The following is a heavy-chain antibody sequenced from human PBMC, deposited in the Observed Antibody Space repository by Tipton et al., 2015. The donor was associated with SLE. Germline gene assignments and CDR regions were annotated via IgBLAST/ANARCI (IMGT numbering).Heavy chain of an antibody. CDR3: AISGGDCSGGSCSHNAI. V-gene: IGHV4-59*11. CDR2: NYYSGST. Sequence: TLSLTCTISGGSFSSHFLSLVWQAPGKGLAWIGYNYYSGSTNYNPSLKSRVTISVDTPKNQFSLKLSSVTAADTAVYYCAISGGDCSGGSCSHNAIWGQATPVT. CDR1: GGSFSSHF. J-gene: IGHJ6*02. D-gene: IGHD2-15*01.